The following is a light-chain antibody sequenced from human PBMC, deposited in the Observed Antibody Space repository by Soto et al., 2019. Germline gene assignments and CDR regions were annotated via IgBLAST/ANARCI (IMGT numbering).Light chain of an antibody. CDR2: GTS. J-gene: IGKJ3*01. Sequence: EIVLTKSPGTLSLSPGERATLSCRASQSVSSKYLAWYQQKPGQAPRVLIYGTSIRASGVPERFSGGGSGTDFTLTITRLEPEDFAVYYCQQYGSSLFTVXPGTNADI. CDR3: QQYGSSLFT. V-gene: IGKV3-20*01. CDR1: QSVSSKY.